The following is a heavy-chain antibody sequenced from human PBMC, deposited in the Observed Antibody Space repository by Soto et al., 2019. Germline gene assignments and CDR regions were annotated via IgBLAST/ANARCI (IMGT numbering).Heavy chain of an antibody. CDR1: GFTFSRYG. Sequence: GGSLRLSCTASGFTFSRYGMSWVRQAPVQVLERFSDIYSGGSTYYADSVKGRFTISRDNSKNTLYLQMNSLRAEDTAVYYCARDSTPYYDYVWGSYRWYYFDYWGQGTLVTVSS. D-gene: IGHD3-16*02. V-gene: IGHV3-53*01. J-gene: IGHJ4*02. CDR2: IYSGGST. CDR3: ARDSTPYYDYVWGSYRWYYFDY.